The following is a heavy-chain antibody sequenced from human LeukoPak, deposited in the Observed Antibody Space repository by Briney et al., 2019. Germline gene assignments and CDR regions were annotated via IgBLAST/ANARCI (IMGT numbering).Heavy chain of an antibody. J-gene: IGHJ1*01. CDR2: IKADGDEK. CDR3: ARGYCDRTDCYGAPDW. Sequence: GGSLRLSCAASGFSFSTYWMNWVRQAPNKGLERLANIKADGDEKHYVHSVRGRFTISRDNATNQVFLQMNSLRVDDTAVYYCARGYCDRTDCYGAPDWWGQGTLVTVSS. D-gene: IGHD2-2*01. V-gene: IGHV3-7*04. CDR1: GFSFSTYW.